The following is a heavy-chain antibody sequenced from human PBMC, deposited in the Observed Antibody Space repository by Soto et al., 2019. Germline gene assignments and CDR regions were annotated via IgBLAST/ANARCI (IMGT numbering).Heavy chain of an antibody. V-gene: IGHV3-23*01. CDR3: TKDRYCSSTSCYAGYY. Sequence: EVQLLESGGGLVQPGGSLRLSCAASGFPFSSYAMSWVRQAQGKGLEWVSGISGSGGSTSVADSVKGRFTISRDNSKNTLYLQMNSRRAEDTAVYYCTKDRYCSSTSCYAGYYWGQGTLVTVSS. CDR2: ISGSGGST. D-gene: IGHD2-2*01. J-gene: IGHJ4*02. CDR1: GFPFSSYA.